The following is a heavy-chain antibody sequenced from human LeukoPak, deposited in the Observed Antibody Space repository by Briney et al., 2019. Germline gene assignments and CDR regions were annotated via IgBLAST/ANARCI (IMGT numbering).Heavy chain of an antibody. CDR1: GFTVSSNY. Sequence: GGSLRLSCAASGFTVSSNYMSWVRQAPGKGLEWVSVIYSGGSTYYADSVKGRFTISRGNSKNTLYLQMNSLRAEDTAIYYCAKESARVHGDWFDYWGQGTLVTVSS. D-gene: IGHD4-17*01. CDR2: IYSGGST. J-gene: IGHJ4*02. CDR3: AKESARVHGDWFDY. V-gene: IGHV3-66*01.